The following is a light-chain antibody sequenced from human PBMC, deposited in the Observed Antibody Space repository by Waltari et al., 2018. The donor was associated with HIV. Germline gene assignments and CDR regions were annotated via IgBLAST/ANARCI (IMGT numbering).Light chain of an antibody. Sequence: QSALTQPASVSGSPGQSITISCTGTSSDVGAYNYVSWYQQHPDKAPKLMIYEVSNRPSGVSNLFSGSKSGNTASLTISGLQAEDEADYYCSSYTTTRTLVFGGGTKLTVL. J-gene: IGLJ2*01. CDR3: SSYTTTRTLV. CDR2: EVS. CDR1: SSDVGAYNY. V-gene: IGLV2-14*01.